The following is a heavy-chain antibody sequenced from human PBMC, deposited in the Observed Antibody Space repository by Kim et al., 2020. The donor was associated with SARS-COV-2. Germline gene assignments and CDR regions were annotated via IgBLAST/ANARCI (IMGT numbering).Heavy chain of an antibody. Sequence: GGSLRLSCVASGFIIRTYWMTWVRQPPGKGLEWVGNIKEDGGEAYYAAAEKGRITICRNNDKNSLYLQMSSRRAEDTAVYCGMRDPGAYWGEGTQV. CDR2: IKEDGGEA. CDR3: MRDPGAY. J-gene: IGHJ4*02. V-gene: IGHV3-7*01. CDR1: GFIIRTYW. D-gene: IGHD3-10*01.